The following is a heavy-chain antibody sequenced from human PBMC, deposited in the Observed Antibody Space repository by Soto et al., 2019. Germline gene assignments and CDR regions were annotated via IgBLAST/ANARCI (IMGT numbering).Heavy chain of an antibody. V-gene: IGHV3-30*04. Sequence: GGSLRLSCAASGFTFSSYAMHWVRQAPGKGLEWVAVISYDGSNKYYADSVKGRFTISRDNSKNTLYLQMNSLRAEDTAVYYCARDPYPDEEVGKWFDYWGQGTLVTVSS. J-gene: IGHJ4*02. CDR2: ISYDGSNK. D-gene: IGHD3-16*01. CDR1: GFTFSSYA. CDR3: ARDPYPDEEVGKWFDY.